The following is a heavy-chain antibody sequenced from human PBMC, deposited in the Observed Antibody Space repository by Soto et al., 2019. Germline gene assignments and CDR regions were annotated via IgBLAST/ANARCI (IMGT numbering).Heavy chain of an antibody. Sequence: EVQLVESGEGLVQPGGSLRLSCAASGFTFSSYSMNWVCQAPGKGLEWVSYISSSSSTIYYADSVKGRFTISRDNAKNSLYLQMNSLRAEDTAVYYCARENIAVTNHYWGQGTLVTVSS. V-gene: IGHV3-48*01. J-gene: IGHJ4*02. CDR2: ISSSSSTI. D-gene: IGHD6-19*01. CDR1: GFTFSSYS. CDR3: ARENIAVTNHY.